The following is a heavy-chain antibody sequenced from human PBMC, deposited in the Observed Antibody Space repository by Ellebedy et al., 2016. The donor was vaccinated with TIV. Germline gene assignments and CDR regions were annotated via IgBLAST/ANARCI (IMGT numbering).Heavy chain of an antibody. CDR3: ARDSGSYPFDY. CDR1: GFAFGHYW. J-gene: IGHJ4*02. D-gene: IGHD1-26*01. CDR2: LSSDHNVA. Sequence: GESLKISXVASGFAFGHYWMHWVRQAPEKGLVWVSRLSSDHNVAGYADSVKGRFTISRDNARNTLYLQMDSLRVEDTAVYYCARDSGSYPFDYWGLGALVTVSS. V-gene: IGHV3-74*01.